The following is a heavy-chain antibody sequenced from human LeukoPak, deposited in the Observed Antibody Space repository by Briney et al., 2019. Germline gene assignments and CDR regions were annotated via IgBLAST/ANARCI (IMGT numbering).Heavy chain of an antibody. D-gene: IGHD6-13*01. CDR3: TRVQSSSWYDY. CDR1: GFTFSTSW. Sequence: PGGSLRLSCATSGFTFSTSWMHWVRQAPGKGLVWVSRISGDGTTTTYADSVKGRFTISRDNAKNTLFLQMNSLRVDDTAVYYCTRVQSSSWYDYWGQGALVTVSS. CDR2: ISGDGTTT. V-gene: IGHV3-74*01. J-gene: IGHJ4*02.